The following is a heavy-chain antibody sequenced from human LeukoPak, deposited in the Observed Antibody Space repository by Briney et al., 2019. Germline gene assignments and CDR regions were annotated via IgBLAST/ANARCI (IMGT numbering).Heavy chain of an antibody. CDR1: GFTFSNYA. Sequence: GGSLRLSCAASGFTFSNYAMSWVRQAPGKGLEWVSAITGSGGNTYYADSVKGRFTISRDNSKNTVFLQMNSLRSEDTAVYYCARQYSSGWYVNFDYWGQGTLVTVSS. J-gene: IGHJ4*02. CDR2: ITGSGGNT. CDR3: ARQYSSGWYVNFDY. V-gene: IGHV3-23*01. D-gene: IGHD6-19*01.